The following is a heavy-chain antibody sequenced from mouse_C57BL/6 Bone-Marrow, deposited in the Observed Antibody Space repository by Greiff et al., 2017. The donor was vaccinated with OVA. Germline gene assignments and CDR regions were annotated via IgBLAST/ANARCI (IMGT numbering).Heavy chain of an antibody. Sequence: EVMLVESGAELERPGASVKLSCTASGFNIKDDYMHWVKERPEQGLEWIGWIDPENGDTEYASKFQGKATITADTSSKTVYLHLSSLTSEDTAVYYCTTYRYWGQGTTLTVSS. CDR2: IDPENGDT. J-gene: IGHJ2*01. CDR1: GFNIKDDY. CDR3: TTYRY. V-gene: IGHV14-4*01.